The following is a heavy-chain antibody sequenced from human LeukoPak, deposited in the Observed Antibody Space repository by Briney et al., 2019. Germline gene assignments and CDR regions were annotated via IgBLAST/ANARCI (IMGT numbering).Heavy chain of an antibody. D-gene: IGHD4-17*01. J-gene: IGHJ6*02. CDR1: GGSFSGYY. CDR3: AISTTVTPGGYYGMDV. Sequence: SETLSLICAVYGGSFSGYYWSWIRQPPGKGLEGRVEINHSGSTNYNPTLKSRVTMSVDTSKNHFSPKLNSVTAADTAVYYCAISTTVTPGGYYGMDVWGQGTPVTVSS. CDR2: INHSGST. V-gene: IGHV4-34*01.